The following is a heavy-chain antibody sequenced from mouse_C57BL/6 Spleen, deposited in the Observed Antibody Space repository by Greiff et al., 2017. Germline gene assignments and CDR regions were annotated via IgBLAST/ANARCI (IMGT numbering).Heavy chain of an antibody. CDR1: GFTFSDYS. D-gene: IGHD2-2*01. CDR3: AREIYYGYDEGVNYFDY. V-gene: IGHV5-16*01. Sequence: EVHLVESEGGLVQPGSSMKLSCKASGFTFSDYSMAWVRQVPGKGLEWVANINYGGGSTYYLESLKGRFIITGDNAKNILYLQMSSLKAEDTATYYCAREIYYGYDEGVNYFDYWGQGTTLTVSS. CDR2: INYGGGST. J-gene: IGHJ2*01.